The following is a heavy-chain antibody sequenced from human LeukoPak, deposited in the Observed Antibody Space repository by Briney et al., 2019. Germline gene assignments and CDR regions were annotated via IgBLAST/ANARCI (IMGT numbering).Heavy chain of an antibody. J-gene: IGHJ4*02. CDR3: ARLISRFPLGVVPAAPLFDY. D-gene: IGHD2-2*01. V-gene: IGHV4-39*01. CDR2: IYYSGST. CDR1: GGSISSSSYY. Sequence: SETLSLTCTVSGGSISSSSYYWGWIRQPPGKGLEWIGSIYYSGSTYYNPSLKSRVTISVDTSKNQFSLKLSSVTAADTAVYYCARLISRFPLGVVPAAPLFDYLGQGTLVTVSS.